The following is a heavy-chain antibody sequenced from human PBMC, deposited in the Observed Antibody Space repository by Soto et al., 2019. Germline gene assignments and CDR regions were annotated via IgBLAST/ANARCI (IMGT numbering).Heavy chain of an antibody. J-gene: IGHJ6*02. Sequence: SETLSLTCTVSGGSISSSSYYWGWIRQPPGKGLEWIGSIYYSGSTYYNPSLKSRVTISVDTSKNQFSLKLSSVTAADTAVYYCARRYYDFWSGYLDYYGMDVWGQGTTVT. D-gene: IGHD3-3*01. CDR2: IYYSGST. CDR3: ARRYYDFWSGYLDYYGMDV. V-gene: IGHV4-39*01. CDR1: GGSISSSSYY.